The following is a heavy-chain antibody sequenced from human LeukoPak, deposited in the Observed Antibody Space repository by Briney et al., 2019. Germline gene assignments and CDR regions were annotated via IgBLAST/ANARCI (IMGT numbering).Heavy chain of an antibody. Sequence: GGSLRLSCAVSGFTFSSYAMSWVRQAPWKGLEWVSAISGSGGSTYYADSVKGRFTISRDNSKNTLYLQMNSPRAEDTAVYYCAKASHEYYFDYWGQGTLVTVSS. J-gene: IGHJ4*02. V-gene: IGHV3-23*01. CDR2: ISGSGGST. CDR1: GFTFSSYA. CDR3: AKASHEYYFDY.